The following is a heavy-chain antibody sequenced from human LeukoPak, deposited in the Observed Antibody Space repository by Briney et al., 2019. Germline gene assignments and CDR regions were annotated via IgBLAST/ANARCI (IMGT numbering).Heavy chain of an antibody. CDR3: ARDGENSPRLKGYYMDV. V-gene: IGHV4-31*03. CDR1: GGSISSGGYY. CDR2: IYYSGST. D-gene: IGHD1/OR15-1a*01. Sequence: PSQTLSLTCTVSGGSISSGGYYWSWIRQHPGKGLEWIGYIYYSGSTYYNPSLKSRVTISVDTSKNQFSLKLSSVTAADTAVYYCARDGENSPRLKGYYMDVWGKGTTVTVSS. J-gene: IGHJ6*03.